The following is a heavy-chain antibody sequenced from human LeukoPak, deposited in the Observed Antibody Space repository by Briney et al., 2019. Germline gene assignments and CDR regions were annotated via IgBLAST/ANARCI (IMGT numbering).Heavy chain of an antibody. CDR1: GFTFSSYG. CDR3: AKERDTAMVTIDY. J-gene: IGHJ4*02. CDR2: IRYDGSNK. V-gene: IGHV3-30*02. D-gene: IGHD5-18*01. Sequence: GGSLRLSCAASGFTFSSYGMHWVRQAPGKGLKWVAFIRYDGSNKYYADSVKGRFTISRDNSKNTLYLQMNSLRAEDTAVYYCAKERDTAMVTIDYWGQGTLVTVSS.